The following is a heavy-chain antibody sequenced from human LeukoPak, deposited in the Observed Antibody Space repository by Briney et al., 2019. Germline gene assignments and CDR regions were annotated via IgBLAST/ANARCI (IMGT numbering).Heavy chain of an antibody. J-gene: IGHJ4*02. CDR3: ARDGYSSGREEY. D-gene: IGHD6-25*01. V-gene: IGHV1-69*13. CDR1: GGTFSSYT. CDR2: IIPIFGTA. Sequence: SVKVSCKASGGTFSSYTISWVRQAPGQGLEWMGGIIPIFGTANYAQKFQGRVTITADESTSTAYMELSSLKSDDTAVYYCARDGYSSGREEYWGQGTLVTVSS.